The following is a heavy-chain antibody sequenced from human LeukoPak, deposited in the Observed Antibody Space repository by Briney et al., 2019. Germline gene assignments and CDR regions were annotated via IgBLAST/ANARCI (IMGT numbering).Heavy chain of an antibody. D-gene: IGHD3-3*01. CDR2: INHSGST. CDR3: ARGSFHTIFGVVITGQQYYFDY. CDR1: GGSFSGYY. J-gene: IGHJ4*02. V-gene: IGHV4-34*01. Sequence: PSETLSLTCAVYGGSFSGYYWSWIRQPPGKGLEWIGEINHSGSTNYNPSLKSRVTISVDTSKNQFSLKLSSVTAADTAVYYCARGSFHTIFGVVITGQQYYFDYWGQGTLVTVSS.